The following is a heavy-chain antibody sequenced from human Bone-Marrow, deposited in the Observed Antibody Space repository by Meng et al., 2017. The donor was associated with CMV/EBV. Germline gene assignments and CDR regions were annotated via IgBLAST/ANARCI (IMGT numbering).Heavy chain of an antibody. V-gene: IGHV3-7*01. CDR1: GFTFSSYW. CDR3: ARLKNYYYDTSGYYSW. CDR2: IKQDGSEK. Sequence: GGSLRLSCAASGFTFSSYWMTWVRQAPGKGLEWVANIKQDGSEKHSVDSVKGRFTISRDNAKNSLYLQMNSLRADDTAVYYCARLKNYYYDTSGYYSWWGQGTLVTVSS. J-gene: IGHJ4*02. D-gene: IGHD3-22*01.